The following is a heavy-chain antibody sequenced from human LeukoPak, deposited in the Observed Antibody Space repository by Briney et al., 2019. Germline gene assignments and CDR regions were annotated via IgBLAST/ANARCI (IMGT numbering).Heavy chain of an antibody. CDR3: ARGYTVGWLIGY. CDR2: IYYSGST. V-gene: IGHV4-59*08. Sequence: SETLSLTCRLSGGSISGNYCSWIRQPPGQGLEWIGYIYYSGSTNYNPSLKSRVIISRDTSKNQFSLNLSSVTAADTAVYYCARGYTVGWLIGYWGQGTLVTVSS. CDR1: GGSISGNY. J-gene: IGHJ4*02. D-gene: IGHD6-19*01.